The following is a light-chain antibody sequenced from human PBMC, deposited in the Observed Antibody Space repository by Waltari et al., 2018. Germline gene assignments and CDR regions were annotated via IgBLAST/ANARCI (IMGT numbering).Light chain of an antibody. CDR1: SSDVGGYNY. CDR2: EVT. V-gene: IGLV2-8*02. Sequence: QSALTQPPSASRSPGQSVTISCTGTSSDVGGYNYVSWNQQHPGKAPKLMIYEVTKRPSGVPDRFSGSKSGNTASLTVSGLQAEDEADYYCSSYEGSNNLVFGGGTKVTVL. J-gene: IGLJ3*02. CDR3: SSYEGSNNLV.